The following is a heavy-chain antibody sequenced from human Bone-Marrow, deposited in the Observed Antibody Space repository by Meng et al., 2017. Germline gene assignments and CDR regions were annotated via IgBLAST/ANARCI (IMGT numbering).Heavy chain of an antibody. Sequence: GSLRLSCTVSGGSISSNNYYWGRIRQPPGQGLEWIGAMSYSESTYYNPSLKSRVTISVDTSKNQFSLKLSSVTAADTAVYYCARDRPLRIVVPAAINWFDPWGQGTLVTVSS. D-gene: IGHD2-2*01. V-gene: IGHV4-39*07. CDR3: ARDRPLRIVVPAAINWFDP. CDR2: MSYSEST. CDR1: GGSISSNNYY. J-gene: IGHJ5*02.